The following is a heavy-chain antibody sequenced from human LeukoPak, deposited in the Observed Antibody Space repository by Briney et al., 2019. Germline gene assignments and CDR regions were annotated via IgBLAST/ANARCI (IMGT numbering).Heavy chain of an antibody. CDR3: ARCHSLWFGELLGY. CDR2: MNPNSGNT. CDR1: GYTFTSYD. Sequence: ASVKVSCKASGYTFTSYDINWVRQATGQGLEWMGWMNPNSGNTGYAQKFQGRVTMTRNTSISTACMELSSLRSEDTAVYYCARCHSLWFGELLGYWGQGTLVTVSS. V-gene: IGHV1-8*01. D-gene: IGHD3-10*01. J-gene: IGHJ4*02.